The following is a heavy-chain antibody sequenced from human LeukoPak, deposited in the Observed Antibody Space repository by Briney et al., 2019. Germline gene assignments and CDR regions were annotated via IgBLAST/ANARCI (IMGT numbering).Heavy chain of an antibody. CDR2: ISGNSRTT. V-gene: IGHV3-23*01. CDR3: VARGGASVFYYFDF. D-gene: IGHD3-10*01. Sequence: PGGSLRLSCAASGFTFSSYAMTWVRQAPGKGPEWASSISGNSRTTYYSDSVRGRFTISRDNSRNTLYLQMNSLRADDTAVYYCVARGGASVFYYFDFWGQGTLVTVSS. CDR1: GFTFSSYA. J-gene: IGHJ4*02.